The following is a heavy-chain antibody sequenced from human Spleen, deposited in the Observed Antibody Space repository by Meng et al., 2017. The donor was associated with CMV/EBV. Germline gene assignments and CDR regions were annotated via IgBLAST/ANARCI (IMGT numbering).Heavy chain of an antibody. D-gene: IGHD1-26*01. CDR2: MYYSGSA. V-gene: IGHV4-61*01. CDR1: GGSVSSDSDY. Sequence: SETLSLTCTVSGGSVSSDSDYWSWIRQPPGKELEWIGYMYYSGSANYNPSLKSRVTISVDTSKNQFSLKLSSVTAADTAVYYCARSVVYSGSLGFWGQGTLVTGSS. CDR3: ARSVVYSGSLGF. J-gene: IGHJ4*02.